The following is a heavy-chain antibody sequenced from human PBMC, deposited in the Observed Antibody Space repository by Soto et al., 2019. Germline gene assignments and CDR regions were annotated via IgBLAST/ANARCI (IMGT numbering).Heavy chain of an antibody. CDR1: GGSISSYY. J-gene: IGHJ4*02. V-gene: IGHV4-59*01. D-gene: IGHD3-10*01. CDR2: IYYSGST. CDR3: ARVGGSGSSDYFDY. Sequence: SVTRSLTCTVSGGSISSYYWRWIRQPPGKGLEWIGYIYYSGSTNYNPSLKSRVTISVDTSKKEFSLRLSSVTAADTSVYYCARVGGSGSSDYFDYWGQGTLVTVSS.